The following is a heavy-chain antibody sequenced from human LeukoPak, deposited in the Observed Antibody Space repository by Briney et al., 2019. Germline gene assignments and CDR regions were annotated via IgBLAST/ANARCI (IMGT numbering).Heavy chain of an antibody. CDR3: AVDYYDSSGYYGY. V-gene: IGHV1-46*01. D-gene: IGHD3-22*01. J-gene: IGHJ4*02. CDR2: INPSGGST. CDR1: GYTFTSYY. Sequence: ASVKVSCKASGYTFTSYYMHWVRQAPGQGLEWMGIINPSGGSTSYAQKFQGRVTMTTDTSTSTAYMELRSLRSDDTAVYYCAVDYYDSSGYYGYWGQGTLVTVSS.